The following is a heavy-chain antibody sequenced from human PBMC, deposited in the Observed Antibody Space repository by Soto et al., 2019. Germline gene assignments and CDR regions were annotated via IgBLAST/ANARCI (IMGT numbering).Heavy chain of an antibody. CDR1: GFTFSTYT. CDR3: AREDGVVGSSSAFDH. D-gene: IGHD6-6*01. J-gene: IGHJ4*02. CDR2: INGRSNYV. Sequence: GGSLRLSCDFSGFTFSTYTMNWVRQAPGKGLEWVSSINGRSNYVYYADSVKGRFTISRDNAKNSLYLQMNRLRAEDTAIYYCAREDGVVGSSSAFDHWGMGTPVTVSS. V-gene: IGHV3-21*01.